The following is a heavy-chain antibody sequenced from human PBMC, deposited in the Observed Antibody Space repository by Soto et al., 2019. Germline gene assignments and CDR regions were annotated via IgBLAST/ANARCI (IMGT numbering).Heavy chain of an antibody. CDR3: ARSPPVFYDIFRFDP. J-gene: IGHJ5*02. Sequence: SETLSLTCTVSGGSISSSSNHWGWIRQPPGKGLEWIGNIYYSENTYYNPSLKSRVTISVDTSKNQFSLRLTSVTPEDTAVYYCARSPPVFYDIFRFDPWGQGTLVTVSS. CDR2: IYYSENT. D-gene: IGHD3-9*01. CDR1: GGSISSSSNH. V-gene: IGHV4-39*01.